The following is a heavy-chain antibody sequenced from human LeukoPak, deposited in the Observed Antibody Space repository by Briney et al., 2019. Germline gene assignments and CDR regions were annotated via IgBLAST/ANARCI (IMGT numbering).Heavy chain of an antibody. CDR1: GFTFDDYA. CDR2: ISWNSGSI. J-gene: IGHJ4*02. V-gene: IGHV3-9*01. D-gene: IGHD6-19*01. CDR3: ARDDSSGHTDY. Sequence: GGSLRLSCAASGFTFDDYAMHWVRQAPGKGLEWVSGISWNSGSIGYADSVKGRFTISRDNARNSLYLQMNSLRAEDTAVYYCARDDSSGHTDYWGQGTLVTVSS.